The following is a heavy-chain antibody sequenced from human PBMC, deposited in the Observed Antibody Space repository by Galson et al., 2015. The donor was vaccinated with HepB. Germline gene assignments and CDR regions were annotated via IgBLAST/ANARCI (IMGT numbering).Heavy chain of an antibody. CDR1: GGTFSSYA. Sequence: SVKVSCKASGGTFSSYAISWVRQAPGQGLEWMGRINPNSGGTNYAQKFQGRVTMTRDTSISTAYMELSRLRSDDTAVYYCARDRTDCRSTSCYAGAYYYYYMDVWGKGTTVTVSS. D-gene: IGHD2-2*01. V-gene: IGHV1-2*06. CDR3: ARDRTDCRSTSCYAGAYYYYYMDV. J-gene: IGHJ6*03. CDR2: INPNSGGT.